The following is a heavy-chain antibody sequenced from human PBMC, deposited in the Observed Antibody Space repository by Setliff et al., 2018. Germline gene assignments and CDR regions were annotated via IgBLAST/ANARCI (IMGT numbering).Heavy chain of an antibody. V-gene: IGHV4-39*07. CDR2: IYSSGST. Sequence: SETLSLTCSVSGGSISSGNYYWAWTRQPAGKGLEWIASIYSSGSTHYNPSLKSRVTVSVDTSKNQFSLRLISVTAADTAVYYCARGGTFRYFDYWGQGTPVTVSS. D-gene: IGHD5-12*01. J-gene: IGHJ4*02. CDR1: GGSISSGNYY. CDR3: ARGGTFRYFDY.